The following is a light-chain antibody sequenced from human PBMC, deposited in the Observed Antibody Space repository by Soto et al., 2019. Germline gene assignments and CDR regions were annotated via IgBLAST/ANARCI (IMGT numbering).Light chain of an antibody. CDR1: QDVSSW. Sequence: DIQMTQSPSSVSASVGDRVTFTCRASQDVSSWLVWYQQKPGQAPKLLIYAASNLQSGVPSRFSGSGSGTDFTLTISSLQPEDSATYFCQQASTFPRTFGGGTKVDIK. CDR2: AAS. CDR3: QQASTFPRT. V-gene: IGKV1-12*01. J-gene: IGKJ4*01.